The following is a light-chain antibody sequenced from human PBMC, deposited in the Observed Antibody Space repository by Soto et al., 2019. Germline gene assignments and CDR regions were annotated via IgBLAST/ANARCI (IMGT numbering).Light chain of an antibody. CDR3: QQYNHFWT. J-gene: IGKJ1*01. CDR1: QSVSSN. V-gene: IGKV3-15*01. CDR2: DAS. Sequence: EIVMTQSPATLSVSPGETATLSCRASQSVSSNLAWYQQKPGQAPRRLIYDASTRATDIPARFSGSGSGTEFTLTISRLQADDFAVYYRQQYNHFWTFGQGTKVEIK.